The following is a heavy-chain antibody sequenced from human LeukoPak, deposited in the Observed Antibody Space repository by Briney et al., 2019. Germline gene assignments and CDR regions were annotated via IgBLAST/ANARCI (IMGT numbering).Heavy chain of an antibody. Sequence: LETLSLTCTVSGGSISSYYWSWIRQPAGKGLEWIGRIYTSGSTNYNPSLKSRVTMSVDTSKNQFSLKLSSVTAADTAVYYCARGRAAAGKLDYWGQGTLVTVSS. V-gene: IGHV4-4*07. CDR2: IYTSGST. CDR1: GGSISSYY. J-gene: IGHJ4*02. D-gene: IGHD6-13*01. CDR3: ARGRAAAGKLDY.